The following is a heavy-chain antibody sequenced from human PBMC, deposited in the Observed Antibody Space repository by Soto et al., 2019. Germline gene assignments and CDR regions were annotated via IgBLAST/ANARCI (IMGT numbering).Heavy chain of an antibody. Sequence: GGSLRLSCAASGFTFSSYGMHWVRQAPGKGLEWVAVISYDGSNKYYADSVKGRFTISRDNSKNTLYLQMNSLRAEDTAVYYCAKGSGYYDSSGYIEYFQHWGQGTLVTVSS. V-gene: IGHV3-30*18. CDR2: ISYDGSNK. J-gene: IGHJ1*01. D-gene: IGHD3-22*01. CDR1: GFTFSSYG. CDR3: AKGSGYYDSSGYIEYFQH.